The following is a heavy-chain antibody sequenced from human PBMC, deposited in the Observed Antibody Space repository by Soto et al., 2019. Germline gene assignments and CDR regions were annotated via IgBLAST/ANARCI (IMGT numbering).Heavy chain of an antibody. D-gene: IGHD3-22*01. V-gene: IGHV4-34*01. CDR2: INYSGST. CDR1: GESFSNHY. J-gene: IGHJ6*02. Sequence: SETLSLTCAVYGESFSNHYWTWIRQSPGKGLEWVGEINYSGSTRYNWSLGSRVTISGDTSKNQFSLMVTSVTAEDTAVYYCARGVVYRDVGLAYGMDVWGQGTTVTVSS. CDR3: ARGVVYRDVGLAYGMDV.